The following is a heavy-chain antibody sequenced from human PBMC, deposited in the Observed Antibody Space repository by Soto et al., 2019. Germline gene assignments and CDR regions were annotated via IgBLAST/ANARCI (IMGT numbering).Heavy chain of an antibody. CDR2: IWFDGSDK. CDR1: GFTFSTYG. V-gene: IGHV3-33*01. J-gene: IGHJ3*02. Sequence: GGSLRLSCAASGFTFSTYGMHGVGQAPGKGLEWVALIWFDGSDKYYTESGKGRFTISRDNSKSTLYLQMNSLRAEDTAFYYCARLYYSATSCYSVGAFDIRGPGTMVTVSS. CDR3: ARLYYSATSCYSVGAFDI. D-gene: IGHD2-2*01.